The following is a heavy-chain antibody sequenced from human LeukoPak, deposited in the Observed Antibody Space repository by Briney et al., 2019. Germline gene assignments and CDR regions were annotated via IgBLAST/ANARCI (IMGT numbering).Heavy chain of an antibody. CDR2: ISWDGGST. CDR1: GFPFSSYA. J-gene: IGHJ4*02. D-gene: IGHD5-18*01. Sequence: GSLRLSCAASGFPFSSYAMSWVRQAPGKGLEWVSLISWDGGSTYYADSVKGRFTISRDNSKNSLYLQMNSLRTEDTALYYCAKDVGGYSYGYEYWGQGTLVTVSS. V-gene: IGHV3-43*02. CDR3: AKDVGGYSYGYEY.